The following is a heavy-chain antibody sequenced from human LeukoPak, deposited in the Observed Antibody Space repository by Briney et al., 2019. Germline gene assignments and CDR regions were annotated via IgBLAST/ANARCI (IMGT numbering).Heavy chain of an antibody. CDR3: ATYQIIAAAGTYYYYGMDV. D-gene: IGHD6-13*01. CDR1: GFTFSSYS. V-gene: IGHV3-21*01. CDR2: ISSSSSYI. Sequence: GGSLRLSCAASGFTFSSYSMNWVRQAPGKGLEWVSSISSSSSYIYYADSVKGRFTISRDNAKNSLYLQMNSLRAEDTAVYYCATYQIIAAAGTYYYYGMDVWGQGTTVTVSS. J-gene: IGHJ6*02.